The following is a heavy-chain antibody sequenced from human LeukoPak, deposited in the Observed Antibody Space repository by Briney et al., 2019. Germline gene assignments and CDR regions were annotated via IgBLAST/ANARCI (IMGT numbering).Heavy chain of an antibody. CDR2: ISAYNGNT. V-gene: IGHV1-18*01. D-gene: IGHD3-22*01. J-gene: IGHJ3*02. CDR3: ARDPWKYYYDSSGYYHAFDI. CDR1: GYTFTSYG. Sequence: ASVKVSCKASGYTFTSYGISWVRQAPGQGLEWMGWISAYNGNTNYAQKLQGRVTMTTDTSTSTAYMELRSLRSDDTAVYYCARDPWKYYYDSSGYYHAFDIWGQGTMVTVSS.